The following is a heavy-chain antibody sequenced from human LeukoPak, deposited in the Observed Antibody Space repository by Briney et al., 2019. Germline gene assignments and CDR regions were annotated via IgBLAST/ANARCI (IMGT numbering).Heavy chain of an antibody. Sequence: PGESLKISCKGSGYSFTSYWIGWVRQMPGKGLEWMGIIYPGDSDTRYSPSFQGQVTISADKSISTAYLQWSSLKASDTAMYYCARHPPTMIVVATPDAFDIWGQGTMVTVSS. CDR3: ARHPPTMIVVATPDAFDI. J-gene: IGHJ3*02. CDR1: GYSFTSYW. CDR2: IYPGDSDT. D-gene: IGHD3-22*01. V-gene: IGHV5-51*01.